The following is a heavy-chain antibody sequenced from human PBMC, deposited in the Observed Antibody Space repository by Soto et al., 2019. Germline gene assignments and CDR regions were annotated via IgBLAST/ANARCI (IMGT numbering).Heavy chain of an antibody. Sequence: QVQLVQSGAAVKKPGSSVKVSCKASGGVFRNYAINWVRQAPGQGLEGMGGIIPVFGTADYPQKFQGRVTITADESTTTAYMELTSLKTEDTAVYFCARNRWGSYSFDSWGQGTLVTVAS. CDR1: GGVFRNYA. CDR3: ARNRWGSYSFDS. CDR2: IIPVFGTA. V-gene: IGHV1-69*01. J-gene: IGHJ5*01. D-gene: IGHD1-26*01.